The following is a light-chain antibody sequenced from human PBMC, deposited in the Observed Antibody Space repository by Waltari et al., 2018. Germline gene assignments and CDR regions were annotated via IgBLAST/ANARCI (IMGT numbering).Light chain of an antibody. J-gene: IGLJ2*01. CDR2: SND. V-gene: IGLV1-44*01. Sequence: QPPSASGTPGQKVTISCSGSTSNIGSHTVNWYQQLPGAAPKLLIFSNDQRPSGVPDRFSGSKSGTSASLAISGLQSEDEADYYCATWDDSLNGHVFGGGTKV. CDR3: ATWDDSLNGHV. CDR1: TSNIGSHT.